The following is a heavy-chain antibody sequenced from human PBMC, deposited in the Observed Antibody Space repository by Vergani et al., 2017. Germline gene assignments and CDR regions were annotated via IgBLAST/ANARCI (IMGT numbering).Heavy chain of an antibody. D-gene: IGHD5-12*01. CDR1: GFSFPGYA. Sequence: EVQLLESGGGLVQPGGSLRLSCEASGFSFPGYAMSWVRQAPGKGLEWVSSVSGSSATPSYADSVKGRFISPRDNSKNTLHLQMNSVRADATAVYYCTKGSRGYTGYFFDYWGQGTLATVSS. J-gene: IGHJ4*02. CDR3: TKGSRGYTGYFFDY. V-gene: IGHV3-23*01. CDR2: VSGSSATP.